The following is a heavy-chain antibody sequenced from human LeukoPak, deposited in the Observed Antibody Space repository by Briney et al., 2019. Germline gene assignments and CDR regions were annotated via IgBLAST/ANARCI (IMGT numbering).Heavy chain of an antibody. CDR2: IYYSGST. CDR3: ARLRRDGYKYFDY. Sequence: SETLSLTCTVSGGSISSSSYYWGWIRQPPGKGLEWIGSIYYSGSTYYNPPLKSRVTISVDTSKNQFSLKLSSVTAADTAVYYCARLRRDGYKYFDYWGQGTLVTVSS. CDR1: GGSISSSSYY. D-gene: IGHD5-24*01. J-gene: IGHJ4*02. V-gene: IGHV4-39*01.